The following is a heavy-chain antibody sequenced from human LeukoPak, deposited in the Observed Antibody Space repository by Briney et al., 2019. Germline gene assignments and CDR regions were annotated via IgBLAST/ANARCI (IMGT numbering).Heavy chain of an antibody. CDR2: ISYDGSNK. CDR1: GFTFSSYA. J-gene: IGHJ4*02. CDR3: AALKGGHFDY. D-gene: IGHD3-16*01. V-gene: IGHV3-30-3*01. Sequence: GGSLGLSCAASGFTFSSYAMHWVRQAPGKGLEWVALISYDGSNKYYADSVKGRFTIPRDNSKNTLYLQMNSLRAEDTAVYYCAALKGGHFDYWGQGTLVTVSS.